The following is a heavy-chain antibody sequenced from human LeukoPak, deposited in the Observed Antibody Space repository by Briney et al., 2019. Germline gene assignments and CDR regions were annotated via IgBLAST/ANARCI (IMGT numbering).Heavy chain of an antibody. J-gene: IGHJ4*02. CDR1: GFTVSSNY. CDR3: ARGGPDPTFDY. CDR2: IYSGGST. V-gene: IGHV3-66*01. Sequence: PGGPLRLSCAASGFTVSSNYMSWVRQAPGKGLEWVSVIYSGGSTYYADSVKGRFTISRDNSKNTLYLQMNSLRAEDTAVYYCARGGPDPTFDYWGQGTLVTVSS.